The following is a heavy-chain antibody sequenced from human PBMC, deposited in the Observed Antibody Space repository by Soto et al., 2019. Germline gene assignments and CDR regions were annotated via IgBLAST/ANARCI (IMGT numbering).Heavy chain of an antibody. J-gene: IGHJ4*02. CDR3: AKDLRERYGDYYFDY. Sequence: EVQLLESGGGLVQPGGSLRLSCAASGFTFSSYAMSWVRQAPGKGLEWVSAISGSGGSTYYADSVKGRITISRDNSKNTLYRQMNSLRAENTAVYYCAKDLRERYGDYYFDYWGQGTLVTVSS. CDR2: ISGSGGST. V-gene: IGHV3-23*01. D-gene: IGHD4-17*01. CDR1: GFTFSSYA.